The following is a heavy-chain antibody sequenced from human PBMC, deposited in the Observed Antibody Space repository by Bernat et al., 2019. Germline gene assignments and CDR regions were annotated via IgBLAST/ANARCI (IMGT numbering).Heavy chain of an antibody. J-gene: IGHJ3*02. CDR2: IFWDDDK. V-gene: IGHV2-5*02. CDR1: GFSLNTSGVG. Sequence: QITLKESGPTLVKPTQTLTLTCTFSGFSLNTSGVGVGWIRQPPGKALEWLALIFWDDDKRYSPSLKSRLTITKDTSKNQVVLRMTDMDPVDTATYYCAHRRQYCSYTSCSSAFDIWGQGTMVTVSS. D-gene: IGHD2-2*01. CDR3: AHRRQYCSYTSCSSAFDI.